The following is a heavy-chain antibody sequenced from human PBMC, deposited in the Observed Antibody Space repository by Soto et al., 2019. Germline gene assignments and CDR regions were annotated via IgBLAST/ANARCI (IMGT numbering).Heavy chain of an antibody. CDR2: VSGSGGNT. Sequence: EVQLLESGGGLVQPGGSLRLSCAASGFTFSSYGMSWVRRAPGKGLEWVSEVSGSGGNTYYADSVKGRFTISRDNSKNTLYLQMNSLRAEDTALYYCAKRNRVAAATPESDSWGQGTLVTVSS. CDR1: GFTFSSYG. CDR3: AKRNRVAAATPESDS. D-gene: IGHD2-15*01. J-gene: IGHJ4*02. V-gene: IGHV3-23*01.